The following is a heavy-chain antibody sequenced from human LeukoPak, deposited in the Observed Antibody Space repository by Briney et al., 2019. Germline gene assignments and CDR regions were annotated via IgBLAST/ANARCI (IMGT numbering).Heavy chain of an antibody. CDR1: GGSISSYY. D-gene: IGHD6-13*01. CDR3: ARLTGYSSSLVGYYYYYYYMDV. CDR2: IYYSGST. Sequence: KPSETLSLTCTVSGGSISSYYWSWIRQPPGKGLEWIGSIYYSGSTYYNPSLKSRVTISVDTSKNQFSLKLSSVTAADTAVYYCARLTGYSSSLVGYYYYYYYMDVWGKGTTVTISS. V-gene: IGHV4-39*01. J-gene: IGHJ6*03.